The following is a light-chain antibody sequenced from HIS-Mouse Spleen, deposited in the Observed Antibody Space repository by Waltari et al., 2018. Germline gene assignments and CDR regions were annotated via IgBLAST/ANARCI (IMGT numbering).Light chain of an antibody. CDR1: NLGSKS. Sequence: SYVLTQPPSVSVAPGKTARITCGGNNLGSKSVHWYQQKPGRAPVLVVYDGSDRPSGIPERFSGSNSGNTATLTISRVEAGDEADYYCQVWDSSSDHVVFGGGTKLTVL. J-gene: IGLJ2*01. CDR3: QVWDSSSDHVV. CDR2: DGS. V-gene: IGLV3-21*03.